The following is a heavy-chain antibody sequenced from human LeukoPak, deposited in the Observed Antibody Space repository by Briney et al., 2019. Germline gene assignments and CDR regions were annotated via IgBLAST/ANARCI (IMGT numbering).Heavy chain of an antibody. CDR1: GFTVSTNC. V-gene: IGHV3-53*01. D-gene: IGHD4-17*01. CDR3: ARGRYGEIRLWYFDL. Sequence: GGSLRLSCAASGFTVSTNCMIWVRQPPGKGLEWVSVIYNTGSTYNADSVKGRFTISRDNAKNSLYLQMNRLRAEDTAVYYCARGRYGEIRLWYFDLWGRGGLVTVSS. J-gene: IGHJ2*01. CDR2: IYNTGST.